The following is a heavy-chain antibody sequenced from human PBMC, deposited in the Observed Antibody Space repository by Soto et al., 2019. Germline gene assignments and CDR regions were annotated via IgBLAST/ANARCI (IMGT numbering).Heavy chain of an antibody. CDR3: ARVPSGVWNWFDP. CDR1: GFTFSSYS. V-gene: IGHV3-48*02. Sequence: EVRLVESGGGLVQPGGSLRLSCAASGFTFSSYSMNWVRQAPGKGLEWVSYISSSSSTIYYAVSVKGRFTISRDNAKNSLYQQMTRLRDENTAVYYCARVPSGVWNWFDPWGQGTLVTVSS. D-gene: IGHD2-8*01. J-gene: IGHJ5*02. CDR2: ISSSSSTI.